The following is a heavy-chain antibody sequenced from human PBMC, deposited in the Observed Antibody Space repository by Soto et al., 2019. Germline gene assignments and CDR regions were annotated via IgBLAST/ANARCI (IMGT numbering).Heavy chain of an antibody. Sequence: EVQLVESGGGLVQPGGSLRLSCAASGFTSSSYWMHWVGKAPGKGLVWVSRIGNDGTSTNYADSVKGRFTISRDNAKNTVYLEMNSLRAEDTAVYYCARDWYYYDTSDHFSADAFDIWGQGTTVTVSS. CDR2: IGNDGTST. CDR1: GFTSSSYW. CDR3: ARDWYYYDTSDHFSADAFDI. J-gene: IGHJ3*02. D-gene: IGHD3-22*01. V-gene: IGHV3-74*01.